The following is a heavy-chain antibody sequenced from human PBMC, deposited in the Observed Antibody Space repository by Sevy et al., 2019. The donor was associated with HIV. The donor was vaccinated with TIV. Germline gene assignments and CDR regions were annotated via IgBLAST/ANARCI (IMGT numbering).Heavy chain of an antibody. D-gene: IGHD3-22*01. Sequence: ASVKVSCKASGYTFTGYYMHWVRQAPGQGLEWMGWINPNSGGTNYAQKFQGRVTMTRDTSISTAYMELSRLRSDDTAVYYSARGFYYYDSSGYYWPWGQGTLVTVSS. CDR2: INPNSGGT. V-gene: IGHV1-2*02. CDR1: GYTFTGYY. CDR3: ARGFYYYDSSGYYWP. J-gene: IGHJ5*02.